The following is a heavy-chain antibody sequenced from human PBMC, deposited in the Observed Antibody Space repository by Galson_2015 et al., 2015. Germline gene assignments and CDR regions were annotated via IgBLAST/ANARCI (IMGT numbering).Heavy chain of an antibody. D-gene: IGHD5-18*01. J-gene: IGHJ5*02. CDR1: GFAFGNYW. CDR3: ARPFRLSRGYTYAIEA. CDR2: INEDGSKI. V-gene: IGHV3-74*01. Sequence: SLRLSCAASGFAFGNYWMHWVRQAPGKGLVWVSRINEDGSKIFYADSVKGRFTISRDNAKNMVNMQMNSLGADDTAVYYCARPFRLSRGYTYAIEAWGQGTLVTVSS.